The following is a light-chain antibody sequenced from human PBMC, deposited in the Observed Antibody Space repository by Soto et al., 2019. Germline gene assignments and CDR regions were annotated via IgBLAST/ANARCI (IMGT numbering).Light chain of an antibody. CDR2: GAS. J-gene: IGKJ1*01. CDR3: HQYISWT. V-gene: IGKV3D-15*01. CDR1: QSVNFN. Sequence: EIVMTQSPATLSVSPGERATLSCRASQSVNFNLAWYQHKPGQGPRLLIYGASTRAADVPARFSGGGSGTEFTLTISSRQSEAFAVYYCHQYISWTFGQGTKVEMK.